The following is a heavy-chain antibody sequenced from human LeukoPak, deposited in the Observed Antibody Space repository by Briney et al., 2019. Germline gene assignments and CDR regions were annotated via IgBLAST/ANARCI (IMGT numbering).Heavy chain of an antibody. D-gene: IGHD3-16*01. V-gene: IGHV3-48*03. CDR2: ISDKGGVT. Sequence: GGSLRLSCTASGFNFNIYEMNWVRQAPGKGLQWISYISDKGGVTYYDDSVQGRFTIYRDNSKNSVFLQMNSLRADDTAIYYCARDAMITFVGAWLDSWGQGTLVTVS. CDR1: GFNFNIYE. J-gene: IGHJ5*01. CDR3: ARDAMITFVGAWLDS.